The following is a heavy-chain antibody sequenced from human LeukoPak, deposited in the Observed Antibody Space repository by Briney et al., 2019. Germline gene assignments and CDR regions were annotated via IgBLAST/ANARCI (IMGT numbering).Heavy chain of an antibody. J-gene: IGHJ6*03. V-gene: IGHV3-23*01. Sequence: GGSLRLSCSASGFTVSSNYMSWVRQAPGKGLEWVSGLSASGGITYYADSVKGRFTISRDNSKNKLYLQMNSLRAEDTAVYYCAKPSGATPYYSYMDVWGKGDTVTVSS. CDR3: AKPSGATPYYSYMDV. D-gene: IGHD3-10*01. CDR2: LSASGGIT. CDR1: GFTVSSNY.